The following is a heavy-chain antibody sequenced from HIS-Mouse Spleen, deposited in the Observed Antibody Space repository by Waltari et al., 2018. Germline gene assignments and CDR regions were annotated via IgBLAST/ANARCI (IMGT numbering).Heavy chain of an antibody. D-gene: IGHD2-2*02. CDR1: GYTFTGYY. CDR3: ARSNIVVVPAAILDY. Sequence: QVQLVQSGAEVKKPGASVKVSCKASGYTFTGYYMNWVRQAPGQGLEWMGWKNPNVGGTNDAQKFQGRVTMTRDTSSSTAYMELSRLRSDDTAVYYCARSNIVVVPAAILDYWGQGTLVTVSS. CDR2: KNPNVGGT. J-gene: IGHJ4*02. V-gene: IGHV1-2*02.